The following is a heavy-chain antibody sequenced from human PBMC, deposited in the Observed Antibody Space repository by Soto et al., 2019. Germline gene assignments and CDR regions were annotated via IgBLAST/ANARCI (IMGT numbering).Heavy chain of an antibody. J-gene: IGHJ5*02. D-gene: IGHD3-22*01. CDR2: IYPGDSDT. CDR1: GYSFTSYW. V-gene: IGHV5-51*01. Sequence: GESLKISCKGSGYSFTSYWIGWVRQMPGKGLEWMGIIYPGDSDTRYSPSFQGQVTISADKSISTAYLQWSSLKASDTAMYYCARLYPYDSSGPPLFDPWGQGTLVTVSS. CDR3: ARLYPYDSSGPPLFDP.